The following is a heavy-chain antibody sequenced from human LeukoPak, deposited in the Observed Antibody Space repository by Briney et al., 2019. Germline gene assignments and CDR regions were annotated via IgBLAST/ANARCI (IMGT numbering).Heavy chain of an antibody. J-gene: IGHJ4*02. D-gene: IGHD5-18*01. CDR1: GFTFSSYG. Sequence: PGGSLRLSCAASGFTFSSYGMSWVRQAPGKGLEWVSAISGNGGSTYYADSVKGRFTISRDNAKNSLYLQMNSLRAEDTAVYYCAKDKWIQLSYYFDYWGQGTLVTVSS. CDR3: AKDKWIQLSYYFDY. V-gene: IGHV3-23*01. CDR2: ISGNGGST.